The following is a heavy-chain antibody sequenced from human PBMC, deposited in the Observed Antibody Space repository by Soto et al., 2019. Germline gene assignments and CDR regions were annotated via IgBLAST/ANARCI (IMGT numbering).Heavy chain of an antibody. V-gene: IGHV4-4*02. CDR3: ARCAYGAYTFGIDV. CDR1: GVSISSSHW. Sequence: QVQLQESGPGLVKSSGTLSLTCAVSGVSISSSHWWTWVRQPPGKGLEWIGEIHYSGTTNYNPPIGGRVTISADKSRNQFSLILSSVTAADTAVYYCARCAYGAYTFGIDVWGQGTTVTVSS. J-gene: IGHJ6*02. CDR2: IHYSGTT. D-gene: IGHD3-16*01.